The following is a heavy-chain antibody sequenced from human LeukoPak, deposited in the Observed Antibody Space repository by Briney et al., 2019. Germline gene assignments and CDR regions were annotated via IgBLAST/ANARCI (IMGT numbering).Heavy chain of an antibody. V-gene: IGHV1-18*01. D-gene: IGHD6-13*01. CDR2: ISAYNGNT. CDR3: ARDKSPPVAAPLEPVRWFDP. Sequence: GASVKVSCKASGYTFTSYGISWVRQAPGQGLEWMGWISAYNGNTNYAQKLQGRVTMTTDTSTSTAYMELRSLRSDDTAVYYCARDKSPPVAAPLEPVRWFDPWGQGTLVTVSS. J-gene: IGHJ5*02. CDR1: GYTFTSYG.